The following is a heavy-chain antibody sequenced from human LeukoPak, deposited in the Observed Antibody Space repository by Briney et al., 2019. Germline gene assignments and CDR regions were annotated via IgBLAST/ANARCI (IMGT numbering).Heavy chain of an antibody. V-gene: IGHV3-23*01. Sequence: GGSLRLSCAASGFTFSSYAMSWVRQAPGKGLEWVSASSGSGGSTYYTDSVKGRCTISRYNSKNTLDLQMNSLRAENTAVYYYEKDSAETITMVRGVTFDYLGQGTLVTVSS. D-gene: IGHD3-10*01. CDR1: GFTFSSYA. CDR2: SSGSGGST. J-gene: IGHJ4*02. CDR3: EKDSAETITMVRGVTFDY.